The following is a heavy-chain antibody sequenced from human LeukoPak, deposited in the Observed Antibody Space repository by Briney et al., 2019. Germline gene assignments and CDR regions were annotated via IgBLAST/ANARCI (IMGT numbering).Heavy chain of an antibody. J-gene: IGHJ4*02. CDR2: IIPILGIA. CDR3: AKVLTGSQDY. CDR1: GGTFSSYA. Sequence: GASVKVSCKASGGTFSSYAISWVRQAPGQGLEWMGRIIPILGIANYAQKFQGRVTITADKSTSTAYMELSSLRSEDTAVYFCAKVLTGSQDYWGQGTLVTVSS. D-gene: IGHD7-27*01. V-gene: IGHV1-69*04.